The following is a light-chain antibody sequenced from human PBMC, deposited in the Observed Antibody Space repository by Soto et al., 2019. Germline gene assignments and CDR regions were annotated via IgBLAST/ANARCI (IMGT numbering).Light chain of an antibody. CDR3: QQYNSYPWT. V-gene: IGKV1-5*03. Sequence: DIQMTQSPSTLSASVGDRVTITCRASQSISSWLAWYQQKPGKAPKLLIYKASSLESGVPSRFSGSGSGTEFTLTISSLQTDEFATEYGQQYNSYPWTFGKGTKVEIK. J-gene: IGKJ1*01. CDR1: QSISSW. CDR2: KAS.